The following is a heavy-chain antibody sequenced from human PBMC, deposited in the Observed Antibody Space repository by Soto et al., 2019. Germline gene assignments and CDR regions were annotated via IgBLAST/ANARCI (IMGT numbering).Heavy chain of an antibody. CDR1: GGSFSDSY. CDR3: ARGRPAIATRWFDP. V-gene: IGHV4-34*01. J-gene: IGHJ5*02. D-gene: IGHD1-1*01. CDR2: ITSSGST. Sequence: SSETLSLTCAVFGGSFSDSYWSWIRQSPGKGLEWIGEITSSGSTYYNPSLKSRVTISGDTSKNQFSLEVKSVTAADTAVYYCARGRPAIATRWFDPWGQGTLVTVSS.